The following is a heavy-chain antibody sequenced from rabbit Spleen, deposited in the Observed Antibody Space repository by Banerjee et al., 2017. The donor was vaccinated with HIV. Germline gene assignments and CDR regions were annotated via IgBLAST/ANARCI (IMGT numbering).Heavy chain of an antibody. CDR2: MDAGNSGFT. D-gene: IGHD1-1*01. CDR3: ARDTSSSFSSYGMDL. J-gene: IGHJ6*01. CDR1: GFSLSSSYY. V-gene: IGHV1S45*01. Sequence: QEQLEESGGDLVKPGASLTLTCTVSGFSLSSSYYMCWVRQAPGKGLEWIACMDAGNSGFTYYANWAKGRFTISGTSSTTVTLQMTSLTAADTATYFCARDTSSSFSSYGMDLWGPGTLVTVS.